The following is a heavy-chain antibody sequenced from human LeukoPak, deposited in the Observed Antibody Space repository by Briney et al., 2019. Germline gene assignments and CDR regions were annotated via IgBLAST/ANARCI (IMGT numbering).Heavy chain of an antibody. CDR3: ARDIFPYYDILTGYQNLAYYYYGMDV. CDR1: GFTFSSYW. J-gene: IGHJ6*02. Sequence: GGSLRLSCAASGFTFSSYWMSWVRQAPGKGLEWVANIKQDGSGKYYVDSVKGRFTISRDNAKNSLYLQMNSLRAEDTAVYYCARDIFPYYDILTGYQNLAYYYYGMDVWGQGTTVTVSS. D-gene: IGHD3-9*01. CDR2: IKQDGSGK. V-gene: IGHV3-7*04.